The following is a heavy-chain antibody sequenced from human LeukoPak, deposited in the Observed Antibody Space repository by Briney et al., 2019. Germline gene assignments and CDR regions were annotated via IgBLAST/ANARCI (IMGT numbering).Heavy chain of an antibody. D-gene: IGHD1-7*01. J-gene: IGHJ4*02. Sequence: SETLSLTCTVSGGSISSYYWSWIRQPAGKGLEWIGRIYTSGSTTYNPSLKSRVTMSVDTSKNQFSLKLSSVTAADTAVYYCARDYSITGTTPTIDYWCQGTLVTVSS. CDR2: IYTSGST. V-gene: IGHV4-4*07. CDR1: GGSISSYY. CDR3: ARDYSITGTTPTIDY.